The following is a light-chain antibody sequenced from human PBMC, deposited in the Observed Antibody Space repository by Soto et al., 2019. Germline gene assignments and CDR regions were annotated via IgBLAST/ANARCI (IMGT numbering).Light chain of an antibody. CDR2: DAS. J-gene: IGKJ1*01. CDR3: QQCSNWPPPWT. Sequence: EIVLTQSPATLALSPGERATLSCRASQSVSSYLAWYQQKPGQAPRLLIYDASNRATDIPARFSGSGSGTDCAPTSSRLEPEDFAVYYCQQCSNWPPPWTFGQGTKVEIK. CDR1: QSVSSY. V-gene: IGKV3-11*01.